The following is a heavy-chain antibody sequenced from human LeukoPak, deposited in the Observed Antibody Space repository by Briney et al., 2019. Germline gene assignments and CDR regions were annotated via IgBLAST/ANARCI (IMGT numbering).Heavy chain of an antibody. D-gene: IGHD1-1*01. V-gene: IGHV4-59*01. J-gene: IGHJ4*02. CDR3: ARDSGGNYLDY. CDR2: IYYSGST. CDR1: GGSISSFS. Sequence: PSETLSLTCTVSGGSISSFSWSWIRQPPGKGLEWIGCIYYSGSTSYTPSLKSRVTISVDTSKSQISLNLSSMTAADTAVYYCARDSGGNYLDYWGQGTLVTVSS.